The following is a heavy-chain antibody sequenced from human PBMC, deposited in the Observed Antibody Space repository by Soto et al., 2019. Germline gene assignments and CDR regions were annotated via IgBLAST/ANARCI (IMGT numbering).Heavy chain of an antibody. Sequence: SVKVSCKASGGTFSSYAISWVRQAPGQGLEWMGGIIPIFGTANYAQKFQGRVTITADKSTSTAYMELSSLRSEDTAVYYCARGRWLQFVGAFDIWGQGTMVTVSS. CDR1: GGTFSSYA. J-gene: IGHJ3*02. D-gene: IGHD5-12*01. V-gene: IGHV1-69*06. CDR3: ARGRWLQFVGAFDI. CDR2: IIPIFGTA.